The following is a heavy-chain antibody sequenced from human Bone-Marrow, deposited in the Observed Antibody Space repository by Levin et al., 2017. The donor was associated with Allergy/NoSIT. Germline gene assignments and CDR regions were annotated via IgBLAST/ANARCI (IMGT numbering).Heavy chain of an antibody. CDR2: IGGSGDMI. CDR1: GFTFSSYH. CDR3: AREPRPGGDAGDY. D-gene: IGHD3-10*01. Sequence: GGSLRLSCVISGFTFSSYHMNWVRQAPGKGLEWVSYIGGSGDMIYYADSVKGRFTISRDNAKNSLYLQMNSLRGEDTAVYFCAREPRPGGDAGDYWGRGTLVTVSS. V-gene: IGHV3-48*03. J-gene: IGHJ4*02.